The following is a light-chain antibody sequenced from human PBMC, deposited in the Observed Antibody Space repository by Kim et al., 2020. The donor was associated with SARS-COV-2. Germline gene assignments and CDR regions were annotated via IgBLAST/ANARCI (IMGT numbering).Light chain of an antibody. Sequence: ASVGDWVTITCRASQGISNYLALYQQKPGEAPKLLIYAASTLQFGVSTRFSGSGSGTEFTLTISDLQPEDVATYYCQKYDTAPWTFGHGTKVDIK. CDR2: AAS. CDR3: QKYDTAPWT. J-gene: IGKJ1*01. V-gene: IGKV1-27*01. CDR1: QGISNY.